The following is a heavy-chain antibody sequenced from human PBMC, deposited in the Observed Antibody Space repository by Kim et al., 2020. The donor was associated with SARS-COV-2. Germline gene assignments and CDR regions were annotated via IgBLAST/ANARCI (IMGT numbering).Heavy chain of an antibody. CDR3: ASPLNCSGGSCYFDY. Sequence: PSLKSRVTISVDTAKNQFSLKLSSVTAADTAVYYCASPLNCSGGSCYFDYWGQGTLVTVSS. J-gene: IGHJ4*02. V-gene: IGHV4-39*07. D-gene: IGHD2-15*01.